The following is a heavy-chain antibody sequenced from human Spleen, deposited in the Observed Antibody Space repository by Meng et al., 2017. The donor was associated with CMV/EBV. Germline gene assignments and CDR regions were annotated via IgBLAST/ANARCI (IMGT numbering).Heavy chain of an antibody. Sequence: ASVKVSCKASGYSFTSYGMSWVRQAPGQGLEWMGWISVHNGNTNYAQKFQGRVSMTADTSTNTAYMELRSLRSDDTAVYYCARDKVAGGYCSTTTCPQIFTYWGQGTLVTVS. CDR3: ARDKVAGGYCSTTTCPQIFTY. CDR1: GYSFTSYG. J-gene: IGHJ4*02. V-gene: IGHV1-18*01. CDR2: ISVHNGNT. D-gene: IGHD2-2*01.